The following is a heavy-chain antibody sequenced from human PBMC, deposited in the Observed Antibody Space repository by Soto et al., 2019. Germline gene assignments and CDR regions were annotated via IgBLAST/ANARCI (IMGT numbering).Heavy chain of an antibody. V-gene: IGHV4-39*07. CDR3: VHRGGDPYYHDF. D-gene: IGHD4-17*01. J-gene: IGHJ4*01. CDR2: IFYSGST. CDR1: GDSISSSSYY. Sequence: SETLSLTCIVSGDSISSSSYYWGWIRQPPGKGLEWIGEIFYSGSTKYNPSLNSRVTISADQSKNHLSLRMRSVTAADTALYYCVHRGGDPYYHDFWRQGILVTVSS.